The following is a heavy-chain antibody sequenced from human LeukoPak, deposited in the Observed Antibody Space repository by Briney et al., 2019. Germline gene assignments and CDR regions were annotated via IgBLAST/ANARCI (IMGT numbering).Heavy chain of an antibody. Sequence: SETLSLTCAVSGYSISSGYYWGWIRQPPGKGMEWIGSIYHSGSTYYNPSLKSRVTISVDTSKNQFSLKLSSVTAADTAVYYCARMAYSGSYYFDYWGQGTLVTVSS. CDR1: GYSISSGYY. D-gene: IGHD1-26*01. CDR3: ARMAYSGSYYFDY. J-gene: IGHJ4*02. V-gene: IGHV4-38-2*01. CDR2: IYHSGST.